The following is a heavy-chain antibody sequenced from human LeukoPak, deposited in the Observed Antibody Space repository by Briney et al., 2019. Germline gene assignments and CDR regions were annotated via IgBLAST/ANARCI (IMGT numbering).Heavy chain of an antibody. CDR3: ASSSRPHDYYYYYGMDV. V-gene: IGHV4-59*01. J-gene: IGHJ6*02. D-gene: IGHD6-13*01. CDR1: GGSISSYY. Sequence: PSETLSLTCTVSGGSISSYYWSWIRQPPGKGLEWIGNIYYSGSTNYNPSLKSRVTISVDTSKNQFSLKLSSVTAADTAVYYCASSSRPHDYYYYYGMDVWGQGTTVTVSS. CDR2: IYYSGST.